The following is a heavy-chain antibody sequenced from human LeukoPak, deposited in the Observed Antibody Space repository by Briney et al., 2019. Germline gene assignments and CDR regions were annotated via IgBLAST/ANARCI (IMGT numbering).Heavy chain of an antibody. J-gene: IGHJ4*02. V-gene: IGHV3-9*01. CDR2: ISRNSGSI. CDR3: AKGKAYGDYRLDY. Sequence: GGSLRLSCAASGFTFDDYAIHWVRQAPGKGLEWVSGISRNSGSIGYADSVKGRFTISRDNAKNSLYLQMNSLRAEDTALYYCAKGKAYGDYRLDYWGQGTLVTVSS. D-gene: IGHD4-17*01. CDR1: GFTFDDYA.